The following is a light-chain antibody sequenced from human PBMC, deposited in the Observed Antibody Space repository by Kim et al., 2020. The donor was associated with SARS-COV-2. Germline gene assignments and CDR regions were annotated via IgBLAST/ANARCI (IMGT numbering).Light chain of an antibody. V-gene: IGLV2-11*01. J-gene: IGLJ2*01. Sequence: QSVNISFTGPSSGVGGYDHVPWYQQTPGKAPKLMIYDVSKRPSGVPDRFSGSKSGNTASLTISRLQAEDEAEYYCCSFASSFPVIFGGGTQLIVL. CDR3: CSFASSFPVI. CDR2: DVS. CDR1: SSGVGGYDH.